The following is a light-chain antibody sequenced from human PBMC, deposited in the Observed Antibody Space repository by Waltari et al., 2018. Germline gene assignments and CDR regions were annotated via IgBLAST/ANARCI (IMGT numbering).Light chain of an antibody. CDR3: QQYKNWPIT. V-gene: IGKV3-15*01. Sequence: EIVMTQSPATLSVSPGERATLSCRASQSINRNLAWYQQKPGQAPRLLIYDASIRAAGFPARFSGRVSGTEFTLTVSSMQSEDFASYYCQQYKNWPITCGQGTRLEIK. J-gene: IGKJ5*01. CDR1: QSINRN. CDR2: DAS.